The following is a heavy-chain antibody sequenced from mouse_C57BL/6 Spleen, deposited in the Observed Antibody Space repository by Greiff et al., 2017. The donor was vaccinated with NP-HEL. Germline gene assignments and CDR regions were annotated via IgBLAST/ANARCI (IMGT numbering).Heavy chain of an antibody. CDR2: IDPSDSET. CDR3: ARRDYSNYFDY. D-gene: IGHD2-5*01. Sequence: QVQLQQPGAELVRPGSSVKLSCKASGYTFTSYWMQWVKQRPRQGLEWIGNIDPSDSETHYNQKFKDKATLTVDKSSSTAYMQLSSLTSEDSAVYYCARRDYSNYFDYWGQGTTLTVSS. CDR1: GYTFTSYW. V-gene: IGHV1-52*01. J-gene: IGHJ2*01.